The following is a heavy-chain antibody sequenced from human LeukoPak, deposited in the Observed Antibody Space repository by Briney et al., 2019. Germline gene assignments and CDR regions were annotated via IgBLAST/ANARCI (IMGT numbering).Heavy chain of an antibody. Sequence: GGSLRLSCAASGFTFSSYEMNWVRQAPGKGLEWVSYISSSGSTIYYADSVKGRFTISRDNSKNTLYLQMNSLRAEDTAVYYCAREPLYGDSAFDIWGQGTMVTVSS. CDR1: GFTFSSYE. CDR3: AREPLYGDSAFDI. J-gene: IGHJ3*02. D-gene: IGHD4-17*01. V-gene: IGHV3-48*03. CDR2: ISSSGSTI.